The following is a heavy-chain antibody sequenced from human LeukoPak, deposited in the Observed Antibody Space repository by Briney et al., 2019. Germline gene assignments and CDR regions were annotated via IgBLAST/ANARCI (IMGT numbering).Heavy chain of an antibody. CDR2: INAGNGDT. J-gene: IGHJ4*02. CDR1: GYTFTSYA. V-gene: IGHV1-3*01. CDR3: ARDHYDILTGYGSIDY. D-gene: IGHD3-9*01. Sequence: ASVKVSCKASGYTFTSYAMHWVRQAPGQRLEWMGWINAGNGDTKYSQKFQGRVTITRDTSASTAYMELSSLRSEDTAVYYCARDHYDILTGYGSIDYWGQGTLVTVSS.